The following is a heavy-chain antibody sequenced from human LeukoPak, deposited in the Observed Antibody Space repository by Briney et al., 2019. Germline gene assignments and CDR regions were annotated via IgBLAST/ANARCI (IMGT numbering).Heavy chain of an antibody. D-gene: IGHD3-16*02. CDR2: INTDGSRT. J-gene: IGHJ4*02. CDR1: GFTFSNYW. V-gene: IGHV3-74*01. Sequence: GGSLRLSCAASGFTFSNYWMDWVRQAPGKGLVWVSRINTDGSRTTYADSVKGRFTISRDNAKNTLYLQMNSLRADDTAAYFCARGLGGSYPFDCWGQGALVTVSS. CDR3: ARGLGGSYPFDC.